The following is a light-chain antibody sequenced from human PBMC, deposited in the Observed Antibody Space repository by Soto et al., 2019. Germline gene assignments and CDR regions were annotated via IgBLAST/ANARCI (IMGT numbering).Light chain of an antibody. Sequence: EIMLTQSPGTLSLYPGASGALSGRASQSVSSNFLAWYQQKPGQAPRLLIFDASTRATGIPDRFTGSGSGTDFTLTISRLEPEDFAVYYCQFYGDPPKTFGQGTKVDI. V-gene: IGKV3-20*01. CDR3: QFYGDPPKT. CDR2: DAS. CDR1: QSVSSNF. J-gene: IGKJ1*01.